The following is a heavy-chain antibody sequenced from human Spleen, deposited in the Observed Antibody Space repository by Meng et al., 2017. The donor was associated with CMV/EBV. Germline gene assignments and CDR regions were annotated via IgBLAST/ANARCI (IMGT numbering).Heavy chain of an antibody. J-gene: IGHJ4*02. D-gene: IGHD3-3*01. CDR3: ARAVVVGYDFWSGYFDY. CDR1: GFTFSSYS. V-gene: IGHV3-21*01. CDR2: ISSSSSYI. Sequence: GGSLRLSCAASGFTFSSYSMNWVRQAPGKGLEWVSSISSSSSYIYYADSVKGRFTISRDNAKNSLYLQMNSLRAEDTAVYYCARAVVVGYDFWSGYFDYWGQGTLVTVSS.